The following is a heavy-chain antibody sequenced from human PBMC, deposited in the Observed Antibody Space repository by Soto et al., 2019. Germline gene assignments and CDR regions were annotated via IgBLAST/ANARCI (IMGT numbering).Heavy chain of an antibody. CDR2: IIPIFGTA. CDR3: ARDGPGSIAAHWFDP. Sequence: SVKVSCKDSGGTLSSYAISWVRQAPGQGLEWMGGIIPIFGTANYAQKFQGRVTITADESTSTAYMELSSLRSEDTAVYYCARDGPGSIAAHWFDPWGQGTLVTVSS. J-gene: IGHJ5*02. D-gene: IGHD6-6*01. V-gene: IGHV1-69*13. CDR1: GGTLSSYA.